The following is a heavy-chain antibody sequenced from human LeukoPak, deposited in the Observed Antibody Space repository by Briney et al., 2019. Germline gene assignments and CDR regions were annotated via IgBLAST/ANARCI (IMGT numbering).Heavy chain of an antibody. CDR3: ARETSQKGAHYMDV. CDR2: IYTSGST. CDR1: GGSISSYY. V-gene: IGHV4-4*07. Sequence: SETLSLTCAVSGGSISSYYWSWIRQPAGKGLEWIGRIYTSGSTNYNPSLKSRVTMSVDTSKNQFSLKLSSVTAVDTAVYYCARETSQKGAHYMDVWGKGTTVTISS. J-gene: IGHJ6*03. D-gene: IGHD3-16*01.